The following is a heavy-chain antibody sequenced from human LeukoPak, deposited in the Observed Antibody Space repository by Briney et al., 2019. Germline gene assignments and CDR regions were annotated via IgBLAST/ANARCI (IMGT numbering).Heavy chain of an antibody. V-gene: IGHV4-61*01. J-gene: IGHJ4*02. Sequence: TSETLSLTCTVSGGSVSSGSYYWSWIRQPPGKGLEWLGYIYYSGTTNYNPSLKSRVTISVDTSKDQFSLKLSSVTAADTAVYYCARDNSELWIDYWGQGALVTVSS. CDR1: GGSVSSGSYY. CDR3: ARDNSELWIDY. D-gene: IGHD1-7*01. CDR2: IYYSGTT.